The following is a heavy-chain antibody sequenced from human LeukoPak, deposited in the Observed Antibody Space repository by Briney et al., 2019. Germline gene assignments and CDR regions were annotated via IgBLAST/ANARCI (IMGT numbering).Heavy chain of an antibody. CDR2: IYYSGST. Sequence: SETLSLTCTVSGGSISSYYWSWIRQPPGKGLEWIGHIYYSGSTNYNPSLKSRVTISVDTSKNQFSLKLSSVTAADTAVYYCARVPLEVEMATDGYFDYWGQGTLVTVSS. CDR1: GGSISSYY. D-gene: IGHD5-24*01. CDR3: ARVPLEVEMATDGYFDY. V-gene: IGHV4-59*01. J-gene: IGHJ4*02.